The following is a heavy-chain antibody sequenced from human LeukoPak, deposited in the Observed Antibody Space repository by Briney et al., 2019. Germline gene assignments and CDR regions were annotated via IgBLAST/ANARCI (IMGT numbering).Heavy chain of an antibody. CDR2: IYTSGST. Sequence: SETLSLTCTVSGGSISSGSYYWSWIRQPAGKGLEWMGRIYTSGSTNYNPSLKSRVTISVDTSKNQFSLKLSSVTAADTAVYYCAREAEGNVVVPAAIWFDPWGQGSLVTVSS. J-gene: IGHJ5*02. CDR3: AREAEGNVVVPAAIWFDP. V-gene: IGHV4-61*02. D-gene: IGHD2-2*01. CDR1: GGSISSGSYY.